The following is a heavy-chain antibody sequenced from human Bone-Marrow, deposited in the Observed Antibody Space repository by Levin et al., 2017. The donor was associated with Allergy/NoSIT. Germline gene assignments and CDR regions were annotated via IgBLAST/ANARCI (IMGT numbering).Heavy chain of an antibody. J-gene: IGHJ6*02. CDR1: GGSIRSYY. Sequence: ESLKISCSVSGGSIRSYYWSWIRQPPGKGLEWIGYIYESGTTNYNPSLKSRVTMSVDTSRNQFSLKLTSVTAADTAVYYCARMVRGGYWIDSYHYYGMDVWGQGTTVTVSS. D-gene: IGHD3-10*01. CDR2: IYESGTT. V-gene: IGHV4-59*01. CDR3: ARMVRGGYWIDSYHYYGMDV.